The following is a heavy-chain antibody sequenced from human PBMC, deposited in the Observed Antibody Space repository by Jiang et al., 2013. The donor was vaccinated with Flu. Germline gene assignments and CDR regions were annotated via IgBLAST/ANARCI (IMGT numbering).Heavy chain of an antibody. J-gene: IGHJ6*01. D-gene: IGHD6-13*01. Sequence: GPGLVKPSETLSLTCTVSGGSISSSSYYWGWIRQPPGKGLEWIGSIYYSGSTYYNPSLKSRVTISVDTSKNQFSLKLSSVTAADTAVYYCARGAANYGMDVWGPRDHGHRLL. CDR3: ARGAANYGMDV. V-gene: IGHV4-39*07. CDR1: GGSISSSSYY. CDR2: IYYSGST.